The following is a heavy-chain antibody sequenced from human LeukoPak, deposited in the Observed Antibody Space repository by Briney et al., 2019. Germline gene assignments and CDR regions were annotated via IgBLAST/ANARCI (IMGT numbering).Heavy chain of an antibody. J-gene: IGHJ3*02. CDR1: GYTFTSYY. CDR3: ARFSGPGSDAFDI. V-gene: IGHV1-46*01. CDR2: INPSGGST. D-gene: IGHD3-10*01. Sequence: ASVKVSCKASGYTFTSYYMHWVRQAPGQGLEWMGIINPSGGSTSYAQKFQGRVTITADESTSTAYMELSSLRSEDTAVYYCARFSGPGSDAFDIWGQGTMVTVSS.